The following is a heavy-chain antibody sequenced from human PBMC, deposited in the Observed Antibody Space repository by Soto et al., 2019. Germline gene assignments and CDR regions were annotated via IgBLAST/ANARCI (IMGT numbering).Heavy chain of an antibody. J-gene: IGHJ5*02. D-gene: IGHD3-22*01. CDR1: GFTFSSYS. CDR2: ISSSSSTI. CDR3: ARDHRYYDSSGYYSWFDP. Sequence: LRLSCAASGFTFSSYSMNWVRQAPGKGLEWVSYISSSSSTIYYADSVKGRFTISRDNAKNSLYLQMNSLRDEDTAVYYCARDHRYYDSSGYYSWFDPWGQGTLVTVS. V-gene: IGHV3-48*02.